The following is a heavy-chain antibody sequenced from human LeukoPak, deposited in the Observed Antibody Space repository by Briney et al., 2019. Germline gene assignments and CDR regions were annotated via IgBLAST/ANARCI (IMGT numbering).Heavy chain of an antibody. CDR2: INHSGST. D-gene: IGHD3-22*01. CDR3: AGTPLADKNYYYDSSGYHRFDY. CDR1: GYSISSGYY. V-gene: IGHV4-38-2*02. J-gene: IGHJ4*02. Sequence: SETLSLTCTVSGYSISSGYYWSWIRQPPGKGLEWIGEINHSGSTNYNPSLKSRVTISVDTSKNQFSLKLSSVTAADTAVYYCAGTPLADKNYYYDSSGYHRFDYWGQGTLVTVSS.